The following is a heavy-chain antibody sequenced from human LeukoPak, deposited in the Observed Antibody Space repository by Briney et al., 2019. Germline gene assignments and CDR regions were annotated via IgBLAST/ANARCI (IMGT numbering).Heavy chain of an antibody. D-gene: IGHD6-19*01. V-gene: IGHV3-53*01. CDR2: IYSGGST. CDR1: GFTVSSNY. CDR3: ARDNLAYSSGWVYYYGMDV. Sequence: GGSLRLSCAVSGFTVSSNYMSWVRQAPGKGLEWVPVIYSGGSTYYADSVKGRFTISRDNSKNALYLQMNSLRAEDTAVYYCARDNLAYSSGWVYYYGMDVWGQGTTVTVSS. J-gene: IGHJ6*02.